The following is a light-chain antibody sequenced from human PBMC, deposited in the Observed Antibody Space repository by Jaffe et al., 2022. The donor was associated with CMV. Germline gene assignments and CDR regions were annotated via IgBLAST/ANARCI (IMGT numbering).Light chain of an antibody. CDR3: LQHASFPLT. Sequence: ETTLTQSPAFMSATPGDKVTISCKASQDIEDDVTWYQQRPGEAPTCIIQEATTLVPGISPRFSGSGYGTEFTLTINNIESADASYYFCLQHASFPLTFGGGTKVEI. CDR2: EAT. V-gene: IGKV5-2*01. J-gene: IGKJ4*01. CDR1: QDIEDD.